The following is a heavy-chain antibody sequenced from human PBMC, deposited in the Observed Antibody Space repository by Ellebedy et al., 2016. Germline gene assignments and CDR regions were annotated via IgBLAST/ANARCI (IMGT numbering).Heavy chain of an antibody. CDR1: GFSLSTRGMG. D-gene: IGHD3-16*02. Sequence: SGPTLVKPTQTLTLTCTFSGFSLSTRGMGVGWIRQPPGKALEWLALIYWDDDKRYSPSLKSRLTITKDTSKTQVVLTMTNMGPVDTATYYCAHAGMITFGGVIVFFDHWGQGTLVTVSS. CDR2: IYWDDDK. CDR3: AHAGMITFGGVIVFFDH. J-gene: IGHJ4*02. V-gene: IGHV2-5*02.